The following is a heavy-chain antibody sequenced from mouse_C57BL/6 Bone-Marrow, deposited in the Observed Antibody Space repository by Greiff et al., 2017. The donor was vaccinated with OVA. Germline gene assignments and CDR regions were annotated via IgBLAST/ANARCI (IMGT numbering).Heavy chain of an antibody. Sequence: VQLQQSGAELMKPGASVKLSCKATGYTFTGYWIAWVKQSPGHGLEWIGEILPGSGSTNYNEKFKGKATFTADTYSNTAYMQLSSLTTEDSAIYYFGVYYDYDGDVYWGQGTLVTVSA. CDR2: ILPGSGST. CDR3: GVYYDYDGDVY. V-gene: IGHV1-9*01. D-gene: IGHD2-4*01. CDR1: GYTFTGYW. J-gene: IGHJ3*01.